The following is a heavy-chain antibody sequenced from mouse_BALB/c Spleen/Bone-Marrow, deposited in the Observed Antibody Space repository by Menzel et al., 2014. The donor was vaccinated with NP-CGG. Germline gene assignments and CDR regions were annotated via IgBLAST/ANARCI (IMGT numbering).Heavy chain of an antibody. CDR1: GFTFXDYY. Sequence: EVKLVESGGGLVQPGGSLKLSCAPSGFTFXDYYMYWVRQTPEKRLEWVAYITKGGGSTYYPDIVKGRFTISRDNAKNTLYLQMSRLKSEDTAMYYCARQLAYAMDYWGQGTSVTVSS. J-gene: IGHJ4*01. D-gene: IGHD4-1*01. CDR2: ITKGGGST. CDR3: ARQLAYAMDY. V-gene: IGHV5-12*01.